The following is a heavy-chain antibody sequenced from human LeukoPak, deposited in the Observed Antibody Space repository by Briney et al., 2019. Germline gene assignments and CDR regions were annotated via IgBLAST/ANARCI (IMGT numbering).Heavy chain of an antibody. Sequence: GGSLRLSCSASGFTFSDYWMMWVRQASGKGLEWVGNIRQDDSEKNYVDSVKGRFTISRDNAKFSLYLQMNSLRAEDTAICYCATDRKVGTWDPRFNYWGQGTLVTVSS. D-gene: IGHD4-23*01. V-gene: IGHV3-7*01. CDR2: IRQDDSEK. CDR1: GFTFSDYW. J-gene: IGHJ4*02. CDR3: ATDRKVGTWDPRFNY.